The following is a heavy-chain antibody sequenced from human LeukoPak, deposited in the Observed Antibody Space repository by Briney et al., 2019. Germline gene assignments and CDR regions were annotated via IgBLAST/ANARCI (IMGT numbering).Heavy chain of an antibody. V-gene: IGHV4-30-4*01. CDR2: IYYSGST. CDR3: ARDRLDGSGSYYYYFDY. Sequence: SETLSLTCTVSGGSISSGDYYWSWIRQPPGKGLEWIGYIYYSGSTYYNPSLKSRVTISVDTSKNQFSLKLSSVTAADTAVYYCARDRLDGSGSYYYYFDYWGQGTLVTVSS. D-gene: IGHD3-10*01. CDR1: GGSISSGDYY. J-gene: IGHJ4*02.